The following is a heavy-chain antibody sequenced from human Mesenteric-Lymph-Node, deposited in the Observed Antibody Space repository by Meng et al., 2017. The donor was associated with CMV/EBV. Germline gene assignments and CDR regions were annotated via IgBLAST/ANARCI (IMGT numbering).Heavy chain of an antibody. Sequence: GSLRLSCAVYGGSFSAYYWSWIRQPPGKGLEWIGEINHSGSTNYNPSLKSRVTISVDTSKNQFSLKLNSVTAADTAVYYCARGVQPDCSGGGCSLSYFDFWAQGTLVTVSS. V-gene: IGHV4-34*01. CDR1: GGSFSAYY. J-gene: IGHJ4*02. CDR2: INHSGST. D-gene: IGHD2-15*01. CDR3: ARGVQPDCSGGGCSLSYFDF.